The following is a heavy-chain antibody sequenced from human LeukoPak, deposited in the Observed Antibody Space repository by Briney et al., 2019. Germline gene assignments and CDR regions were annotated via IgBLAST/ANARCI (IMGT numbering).Heavy chain of an antibody. CDR2: ISGSGGST. Sequence: PGGSLRLSCGASGFTFSTYGMSWVRQAPGKGLEWVSAISGSGGSTYYADSVKGRFTISRDNSKNTLYLQMNSLRAEDTAVYYCAKETLYYYDILTGPPGFDYWGQGTLVTVSS. J-gene: IGHJ4*02. CDR3: AKETLYYYDILTGPPGFDY. CDR1: GFTFSTYG. V-gene: IGHV3-23*01. D-gene: IGHD3-9*01.